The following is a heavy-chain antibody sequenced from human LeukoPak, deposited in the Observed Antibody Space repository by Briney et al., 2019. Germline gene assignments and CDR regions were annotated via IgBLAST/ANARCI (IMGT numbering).Heavy chain of an antibody. D-gene: IGHD3-22*01. CDR3: ARVVYYDGSGYFDY. J-gene: IGHJ4*02. CDR2: ISNTATTM. CDR1: GFTFRSYE. Sequence: PGGSLRLSCAASGFTFRSYEMNWVRQAPGKGLEWLSYISNTATTMYYADSVKGRFTISRDNAKNSLYLQMNSLRAEDTAVYFCARVVYYDGSGYFDYWGQGTLVTVSS. V-gene: IGHV3-48*03.